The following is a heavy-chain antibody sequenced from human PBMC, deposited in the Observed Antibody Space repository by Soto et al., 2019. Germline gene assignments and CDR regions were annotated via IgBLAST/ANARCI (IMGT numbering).Heavy chain of an antibody. CDR2: ISYDGSNK. Sequence: PGGSLRLSCAASGLTFSSYAMHWVRQAPGKGLEWVAVISYDGSNKYYADSVKGRFTISRDNSKNTLYLQMNSLRAEDTAVYYCARDVKMELARYYYYGMDVWGQGTTVTVSS. J-gene: IGHJ6*02. D-gene: IGHD1-26*01. V-gene: IGHV3-30-3*01. CDR1: GLTFSSYA. CDR3: ARDVKMELARYYYYGMDV.